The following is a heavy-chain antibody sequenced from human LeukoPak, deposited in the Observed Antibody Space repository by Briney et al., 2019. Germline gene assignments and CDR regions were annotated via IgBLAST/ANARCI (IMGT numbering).Heavy chain of an antibody. J-gene: IGHJ4*02. CDR3: ARDRACSSTSCYVVFDY. D-gene: IGHD2-2*01. CDR2: IGAYNGNT. Sequence: ASVKVSCKASGYTFTSYGISWVRQAPGQGLEWMGWIGAYNGNTNYAQKLQGRVTMTTDTSTSTAYMELRSLRSDDTAVYYCARDRACSSTSCYVVFDYWGQGTLVTVSS. V-gene: IGHV1-18*01. CDR1: GYTFTSYG.